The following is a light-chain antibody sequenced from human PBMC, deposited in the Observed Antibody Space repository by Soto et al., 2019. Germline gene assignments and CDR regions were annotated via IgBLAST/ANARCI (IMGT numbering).Light chain of an antibody. J-gene: IGKJ1*01. CDR2: DAS. CDR3: QQYNSYSET. V-gene: IGKV1-13*02. CDR1: QGISSA. Sequence: AIQLTPSPSSLSASVGDRVTITCRASQGISSALAWYQQKPGKAPKLLIYDASSLESGVPSRFSGSGSGTEFTLTISSLQPDDFATYYCQQYNSYSETFGQGTKVDIK.